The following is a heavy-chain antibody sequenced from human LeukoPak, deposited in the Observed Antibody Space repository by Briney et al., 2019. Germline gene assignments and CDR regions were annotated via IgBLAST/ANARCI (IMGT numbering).Heavy chain of an antibody. V-gene: IGHV1-69*13. Sequence: SVKVSCKASGGTFSSYAISWVRQAPGQGLEWMGGIIPIFGTANYAQKFEGRVTITADESTSTAYMELSSLRSEDTAVYYCARARGVVVAATTPDYYYYGMDVWGQGTTVTVSS. CDR3: ARARGVVVAATTPDYYYYGMDV. CDR2: IIPIFGTA. D-gene: IGHD2-15*01. CDR1: GGTFSSYA. J-gene: IGHJ6*02.